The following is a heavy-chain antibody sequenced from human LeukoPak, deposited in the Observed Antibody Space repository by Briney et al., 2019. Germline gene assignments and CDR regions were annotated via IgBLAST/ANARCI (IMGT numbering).Heavy chain of an antibody. CDR1: VYTFTSYN. D-gene: IGHD2-2*01. V-gene: IGHV1-8*03. Sequence: ASVKVSCEASVYTFTSYNINWVPHAPGQGRECMAWMHPKNDDTVYAQKFQDRVTVTSNTSISTAYMELRSLTAEDAAVYYCGRELIVLEPAARRYNYYMDVWGIGTTVSVSS. J-gene: IGHJ6*03. CDR3: GRELIVLEPAARRYNYYMDV. CDR2: MHPKNDDT.